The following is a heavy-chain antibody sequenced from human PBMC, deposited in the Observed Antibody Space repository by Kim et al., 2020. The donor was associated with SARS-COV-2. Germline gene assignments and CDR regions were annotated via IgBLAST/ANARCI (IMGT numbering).Heavy chain of an antibody. V-gene: IGHV3-15*01. Sequence: DYAAPVKGRFTISRDDSKNTLDLQMNSLKTEDTAVYYCTTGAGSGDFDYWGQGTLVTVSS. J-gene: IGHJ4*02. D-gene: IGHD1-26*01. CDR3: TTGAGSGDFDY.